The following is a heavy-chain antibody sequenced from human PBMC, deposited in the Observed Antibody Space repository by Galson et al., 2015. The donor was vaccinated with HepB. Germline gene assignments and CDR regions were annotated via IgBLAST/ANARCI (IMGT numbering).Heavy chain of an antibody. CDR3: TKDPVGARGLNWLDP. V-gene: IGHV3-21*04. CDR2: ISSSSTYI. D-gene: IGHD1-26*01. J-gene: IGHJ5*02. Sequence: SLRLSCAASGFIFSSYSMNWVRQAPGKGLEWVSSISSSSTYIYYADSVKGRFTISRDNAKNSLYLQMNYLRAEGTAVYYCTKDPVGARGLNWLDPWGQGTLVTVSS. CDR1: GFIFSSYS.